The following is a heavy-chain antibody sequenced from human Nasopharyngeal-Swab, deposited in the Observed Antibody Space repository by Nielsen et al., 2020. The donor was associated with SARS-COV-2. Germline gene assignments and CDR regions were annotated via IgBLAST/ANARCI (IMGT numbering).Heavy chain of an antibody. V-gene: IGHV3-48*02. CDR3: ARASSSWYF. Sequence: WIRQPPGKRLEWVSYISSSSSTIYYADSVKGRFTISRDNAKNSLYLQMNSLRDEDTAVYYCARASSSWYFGGQGTLVTVSS. J-gene: IGHJ4*02. D-gene: IGHD6-13*01. CDR2: ISSSSSTI.